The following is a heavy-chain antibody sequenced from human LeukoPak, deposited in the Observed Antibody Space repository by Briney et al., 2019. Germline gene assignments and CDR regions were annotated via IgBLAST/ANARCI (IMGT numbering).Heavy chain of an antibody. D-gene: IGHD3-3*01. CDR3: ASSIRFLEWFMGIGAFDI. J-gene: IGHJ3*02. CDR1: GFTFSSYW. Sequence: GGSLRLSCAASGFTFSSYWMSWVRQAPGKGLEWVANIKQDGSEKYYVDSVKGRFTISRDNAKNSLYLQMNSLRAEDTAVYYCASSIRFLEWFMGIGAFDIWGQGTMVTVSS. V-gene: IGHV3-7*01. CDR2: IKQDGSEK.